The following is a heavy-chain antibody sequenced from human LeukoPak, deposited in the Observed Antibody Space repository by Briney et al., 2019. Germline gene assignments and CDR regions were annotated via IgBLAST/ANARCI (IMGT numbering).Heavy chain of an antibody. CDR1: GGSISSGGYS. CDR2: IYHSGST. V-gene: IGHV4-30-2*01. J-gene: IGHJ4*02. D-gene: IGHD3-10*01. Sequence: SETLSLTCAVSGGSISSGGYSWSWIRQPPGKGLEWIGYIYHSGSTYYNPSLKSRVTISVDRSKIQFSLKLSSMTAADTAVYYCARVPAPYYYGSGSYHPGYFDYWGQGTLVTVSS. CDR3: ARVPAPYYYGSGSYHPGYFDY.